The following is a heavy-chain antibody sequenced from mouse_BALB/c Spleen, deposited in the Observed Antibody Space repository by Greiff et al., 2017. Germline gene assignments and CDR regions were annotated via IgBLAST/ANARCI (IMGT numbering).Heavy chain of an antibody. V-gene: IGHV1-14*01. CDR2: INPYNDGT. CDR3: ARGQLGLGAWFAY. D-gene: IGHD3-2*01. Sequence: VQLKQSGPELVKPGASVKMSCKASGYTFTSYVMHWVKQKPGQGLEWIGYINPYNDGTKYNEKFKGKATLTSDKSSSTAYMELSSLTSEDSAVYYCARGQLGLGAWFAYWGQGTLVTVSA. CDR1: GYTFTSYV. J-gene: IGHJ3*01.